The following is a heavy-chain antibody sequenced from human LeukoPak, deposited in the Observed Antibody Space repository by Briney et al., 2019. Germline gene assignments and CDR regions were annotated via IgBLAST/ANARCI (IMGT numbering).Heavy chain of an antibody. J-gene: IGHJ3*02. V-gene: IGHV1-18*04. D-gene: IGHD1-1*01. CDR2: FREYNGNT. CDR1: VYSFSSYG. Sequence: ASVKVSCKASVYSFSSYGIRWVREAPGQGREWRGWFREYNGNTKHAHTLQGRVTMTTDTSTSTAYMELRSLRSDDTAVYYCARVLGRDTTPYAFDIWGQGTMVSVSS. CDR3: ARVLGRDTTPYAFDI.